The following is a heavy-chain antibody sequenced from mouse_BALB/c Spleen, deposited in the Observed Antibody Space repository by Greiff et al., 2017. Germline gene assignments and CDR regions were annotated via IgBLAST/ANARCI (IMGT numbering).Heavy chain of an antibody. CDR1: GYSFTSYW. CDR2: IDPSDSET. D-gene: IGHD2-13*01. J-gene: IGHJ4*01. V-gene: IGHV1S127*01. Sequence: QVQLQQSGPQLVRPGASVKISCKASGYSFTSYWMHWVKQRPGQGLEWIGMIDPSDSETRLNQKFKDKATLTVDKSSSTAYMQLSSPTSEDSPVYYCARGDRGIFYAMDYWGQGTSVTVSS. CDR3: ARGDRGIFYAMDY.